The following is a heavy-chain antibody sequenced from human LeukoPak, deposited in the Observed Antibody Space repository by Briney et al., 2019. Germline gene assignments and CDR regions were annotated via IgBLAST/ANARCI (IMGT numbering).Heavy chain of an antibody. D-gene: IGHD3-9*01. CDR2: ISAYNGNT. Sequence: ASVKVSCKASGYTFTSYGISWVRQAPGQGLEWMGWISAYNGNTNYAQKLQGRVTMTTDTSTSTAYMELRSLRSDDTAVYYCASARAGYFDWLLSYWGQGTLVTVSS. CDR1: GYTFTSYG. CDR3: ASARAGYFDWLLSY. V-gene: IGHV1-18*01. J-gene: IGHJ4*02.